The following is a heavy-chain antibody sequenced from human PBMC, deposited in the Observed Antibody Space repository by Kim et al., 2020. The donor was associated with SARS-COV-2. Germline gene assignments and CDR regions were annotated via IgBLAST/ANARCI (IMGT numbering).Heavy chain of an antibody. CDR1: GFTFSSHS. V-gene: IGHV3-21*01. Sequence: GGSLRLSCAVSGFTFSSHSMNWVRRAPGKGLEWVSSISSSSTYTYYADSVKGRFTISRDNAKNSLYLQMNSLKAEDTAVYYCARTHADMVIFDYWGQGTL. CDR2: ISSSSTYT. D-gene: IGHD5-18*01. J-gene: IGHJ4*02. CDR3: ARTHADMVIFDY.